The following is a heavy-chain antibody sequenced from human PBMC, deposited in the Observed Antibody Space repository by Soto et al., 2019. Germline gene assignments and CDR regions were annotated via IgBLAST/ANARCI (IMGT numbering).Heavy chain of an antibody. D-gene: IGHD3-16*01. CDR2: AHHSGST. CDR1: GASISSGGYY. J-gene: IGHJ4*02. CDR3: ARFRGSPYAPDYFDY. V-gene: IGHV4-31*03. Sequence: SETLSLTCTVSGASISSGGYYWNWFRQHPGKGPEWLGHAHHSGSTYDNPTLESRVIISVDTSNNQFSLKLRSVTAADTAVYYCARFRGSPYAPDYFDYWGQGTLVTVSS.